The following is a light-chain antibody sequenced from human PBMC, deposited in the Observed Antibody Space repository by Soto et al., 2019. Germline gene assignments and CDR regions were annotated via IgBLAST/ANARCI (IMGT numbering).Light chain of an antibody. Sequence: QSVLTQPPSASGSPGESVTISCTGSSGDIGAFKYVSWFQQFPGKAPKLIIYEVTERPSGVPGRFSGSKSDNTASLTVSGLQPDDEGIYFCSAYAGFNNHLFGGGTQLTVL. J-gene: IGLJ2*01. CDR1: SGDIGAFKY. CDR3: SAYAGFNNHL. CDR2: EVT. V-gene: IGLV2-8*01.